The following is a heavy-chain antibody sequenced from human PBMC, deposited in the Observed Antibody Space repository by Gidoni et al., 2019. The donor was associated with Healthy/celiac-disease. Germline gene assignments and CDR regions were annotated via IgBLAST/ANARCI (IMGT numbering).Heavy chain of an antibody. CDR2: IYYSGST. V-gene: IGHV4-59*01. CDR3: ARGQDYGGDWFDP. Sequence: QVQLQESGPGLVKPSETLSLTCTVSGGSISSYYWSWIRQPPGKGLEWIGYIYYSGSTNYNPSLKSRVTISVDTSKNQFSLKLSSMTAADTAVYYCARGQDYGGDWFDPWGQGTLVTVSS. CDR1: GGSISSYY. J-gene: IGHJ5*02. D-gene: IGHD4-17*01.